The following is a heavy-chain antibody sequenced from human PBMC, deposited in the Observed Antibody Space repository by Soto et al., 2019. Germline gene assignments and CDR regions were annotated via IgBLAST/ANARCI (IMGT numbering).Heavy chain of an antibody. V-gene: IGHV3-23*01. CDR2: ISGGGDTT. J-gene: IGHJ5*01. CDR3: VRDPGYNWFDS. CDR1: RFTFSSYA. Sequence: RGSLRLSCAASRFTFSSYAMSWVRQAPGKRLEWISGISGGGDTTYLADSVKGRFTISRDNSKNTVHLQMNSVRAEDTAVYYCVRDPGYNWFDSWGQGILGTVSS.